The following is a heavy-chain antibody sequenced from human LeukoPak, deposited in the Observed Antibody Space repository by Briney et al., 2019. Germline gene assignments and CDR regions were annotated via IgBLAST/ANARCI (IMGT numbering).Heavy chain of an antibody. CDR3: ARANYAVIDY. Sequence: PSEALSLTCTVSGGSISSYYWSWIRQPPGKGLEWIGYIYYSGSTNYNPSLKSRVTISVDTSKNQFSLKLSSVTAAGTAVYYCARANYAVIDYWGQGTLVTVSS. CDR2: IYYSGST. V-gene: IGHV4-59*01. D-gene: IGHD1-7*01. J-gene: IGHJ4*02. CDR1: GGSISSYY.